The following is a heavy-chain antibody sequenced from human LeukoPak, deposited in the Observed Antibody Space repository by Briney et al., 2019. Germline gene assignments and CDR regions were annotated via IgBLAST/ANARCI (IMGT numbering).Heavy chain of an antibody. D-gene: IGHD3-10*01. CDR2: ISPYNDNT. Sequence: ASVTVSCTASGGTFSRYAISWVRQAPGQGPEWMGWISPYNDNTNYAQKLQGRATLTTDTSTSTAYMELRSLRSDDTAVYYCARHFYGSGTYYHFDYWGQGTLVTVSS. CDR1: GGTFSRYA. J-gene: IGHJ4*02. V-gene: IGHV1-18*01. CDR3: ARHFYGSGTYYHFDY.